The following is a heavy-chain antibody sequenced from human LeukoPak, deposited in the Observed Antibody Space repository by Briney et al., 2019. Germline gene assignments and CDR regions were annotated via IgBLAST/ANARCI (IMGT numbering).Heavy chain of an antibody. D-gene: IGHD2-15*01. CDR3: VRALGYCSDEKCYYFDY. V-gene: IGHV5-51*01. J-gene: IGHJ4*02. CDR1: GYSFTNYW. Sequence: KPGESLKISCKGSGYSFTNYWIGWVRQMPGKGLEYMGIIYPGDSDIRYSPSFQGQVTISVDKSISSAYLQWSSLKASDTAMYFCVRALGYCSDEKCYYFDYWGQGTLVTVSS. CDR2: IYPGDSDI.